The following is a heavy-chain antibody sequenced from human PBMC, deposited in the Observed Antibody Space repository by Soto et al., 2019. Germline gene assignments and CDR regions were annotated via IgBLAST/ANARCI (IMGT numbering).Heavy chain of an antibody. J-gene: IGHJ3*02. Sequence: GASVKVSCKASGGTFSSYAISWVRQAPGQGLEWMGGIIPIFGTANYAQKFQGRVTITADESTSTAYMELSSLRSEDTAVYYCAKTDSSGHDAFDIWGQGTMVTVSS. V-gene: IGHV1-69*13. CDR3: AKTDSSGHDAFDI. CDR1: GGTFSSYA. CDR2: IIPIFGTA. D-gene: IGHD3-22*01.